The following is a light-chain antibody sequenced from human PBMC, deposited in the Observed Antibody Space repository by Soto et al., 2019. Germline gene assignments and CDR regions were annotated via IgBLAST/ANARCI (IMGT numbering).Light chain of an antibody. CDR3: QQRNNWPWT. CDR1: QSVSRF. V-gene: IGKV3-11*01. Sequence: EIVLTQSPVTLSLSPGERATLSCRASQSVSRFLAWYQQKPGQAPRLLIFDASNRATGTPARFSGSGSGTDFTLTISSLEPEDFAAYYCQQRNNWPWTFGQGTKV. CDR2: DAS. J-gene: IGKJ1*01.